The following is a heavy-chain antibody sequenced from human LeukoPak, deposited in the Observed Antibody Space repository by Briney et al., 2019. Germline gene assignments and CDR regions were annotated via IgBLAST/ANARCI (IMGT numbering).Heavy chain of an antibody. CDR1: GFTFSSYG. Sequence: GGSLRLSCAASGFTFSSYGMHWVRQAPGEGLEWVAVISYDGSNKYYADSVKGRFTISRDNSKNTLYLQMNSLRAEDTAVYYCAKEVIVVAPAAIYYFDYWGQGTLVTVSS. CDR3: AKEVIVVAPAAIYYFDY. J-gene: IGHJ4*02. CDR2: ISYDGSNK. D-gene: IGHD2-2*01. V-gene: IGHV3-30*18.